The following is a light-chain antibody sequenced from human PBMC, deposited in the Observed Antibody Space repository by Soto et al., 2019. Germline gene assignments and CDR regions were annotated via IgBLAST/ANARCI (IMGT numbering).Light chain of an antibody. Sequence: DIQMTQSPSTLSASVGDRVTITCWASQSFTSWLAWYQQKPGKAPTLLIHKASNLQSGVPSRFSGSESGTEFTLTISSLQPDDFATYYCQQYNSYPWTFGQGTKVEIK. CDR3: QQYNSYPWT. J-gene: IGKJ1*01. V-gene: IGKV1-5*03. CDR1: QSFTSW. CDR2: KAS.